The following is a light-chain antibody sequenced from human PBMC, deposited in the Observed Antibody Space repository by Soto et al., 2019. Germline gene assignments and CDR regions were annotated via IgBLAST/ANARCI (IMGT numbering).Light chain of an antibody. J-gene: IGKJ1*01. CDR3: LQDYNYPMT. V-gene: IGKV1-6*01. CDR2: VTS. CDR1: QGIRYE. Sequence: AIPMTQSPSSLSASVEDRVTITCRASQGIRYELGWYLQTPGKAPKLLIYVTSRLQSGVPSRFRGTGSGTDFTLAISSLQPEYFATYYCLQDYNYPMTFGQGTKVEIK.